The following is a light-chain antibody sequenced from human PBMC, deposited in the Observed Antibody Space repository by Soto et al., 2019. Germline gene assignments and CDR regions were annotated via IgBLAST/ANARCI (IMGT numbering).Light chain of an antibody. V-gene: IGLV2-8*01. CDR1: SSDVGGYNY. Sequence: QSALTQPPSASGSPGQSVTISCTGSSSDVGGYNYVSWYQQHPGKAPKLMIYEVSKRPSGVPDRLSGSKSCNTASLTVSGLQAEDEADSYCSSYGGSNTVVFGGGTKLTVL. CDR2: EVS. J-gene: IGLJ2*01. CDR3: SSYGGSNTVV.